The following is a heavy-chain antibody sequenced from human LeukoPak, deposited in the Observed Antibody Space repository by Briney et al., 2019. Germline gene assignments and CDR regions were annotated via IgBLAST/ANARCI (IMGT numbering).Heavy chain of an antibody. D-gene: IGHD3-3*01. J-gene: IGHJ4*02. CDR3: ARGVSRAYYDFWSASDFDY. V-gene: IGHV1-8*01. CDR2: MNPNSGNT. Sequence: ASVKVSCKASGYTFTSYDINWVRQATGQGVEWMGWMNPNSGNTGYAQKFQGTVTMTRNTSISTAYIELSSLRSADTAVYYCARGVSRAYYDFWSASDFDYWGQGTLVTVSS. CDR1: GYTFTSYD.